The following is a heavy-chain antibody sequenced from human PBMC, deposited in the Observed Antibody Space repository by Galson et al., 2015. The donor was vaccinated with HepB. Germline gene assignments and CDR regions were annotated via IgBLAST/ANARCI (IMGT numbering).Heavy chain of an antibody. CDR3: AKVFPEKTDGWYRQALYYFDS. V-gene: IGHV3-73*01. CDR2: IGSKANNYAT. Sequence: SLRLSCAGSGFTFSGSAMHWVRRTSGKGLEWIGRIGSKANNYATAYKASVKGRFTISRDDSKNTAYLQMNSLRADDTAIYFCAKVFPEKTDGWYRQALYYFDSWGQGTRVTVSS. D-gene: IGHD6-19*01. CDR1: GFTFSGSA. J-gene: IGHJ4*02.